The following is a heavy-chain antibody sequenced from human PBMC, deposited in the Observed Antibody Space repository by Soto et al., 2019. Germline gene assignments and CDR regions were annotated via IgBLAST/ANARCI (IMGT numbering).Heavy chain of an antibody. J-gene: IGHJ4*02. CDR2: VDWHGGNT. D-gene: IGHD2-15*01. CDR3: ARKLAGRCHDD. V-gene: IGHV3-20*04. CDR1: GITFGDYA. Sequence: EVQLVESGGGVVRPGGSLRLSCVASGITFGDYAMSWVRQAPGKGLEWVSGVDWHGGNTRYADSVRGRFTISRDNAKSSLFLQMNSLTPEDTAFYYCARKLAGRCHDDWGKGTLVTVSS.